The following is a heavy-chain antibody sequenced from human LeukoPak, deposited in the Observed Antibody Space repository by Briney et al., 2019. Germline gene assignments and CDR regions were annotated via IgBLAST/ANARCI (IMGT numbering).Heavy chain of an antibody. D-gene: IGHD2-15*01. CDR3: ARDRLPGYCSGSSCYHAFDI. V-gene: IGHV4-59*01. Sequence: PLETLSLTCTVSGGSISSYYWSWIRQPPGKGLEWIGYIYYSGSTNYNPSLKSRVSISVDTSKNQFSLKLSSVTAAYTAVYYCARDRLPGYCSGSSCYHAFDIWGQGTMVTVSS. CDR2: IYYSGST. J-gene: IGHJ3*02. CDR1: GGSISSYY.